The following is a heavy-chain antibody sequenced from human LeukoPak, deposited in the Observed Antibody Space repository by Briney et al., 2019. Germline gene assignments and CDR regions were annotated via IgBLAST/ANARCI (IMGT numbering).Heavy chain of an antibody. CDR1: GYTFSNYG. CDR3: ARTLPQGDTGWFYYMDV. D-gene: IGHD6-19*01. J-gene: IGHJ6*03. Sequence: ASVKVSCKASGYTFSNYGINWVRQAPGQGLEWMGWISGYNGHAKYAQKFQGRVTTTTDTSTSTAYMEVRSLRSDDTAVYYCARTLPQGDTGWFYYMDVWGTGTTVTISS. CDR2: ISGYNGHA. V-gene: IGHV1-18*01.